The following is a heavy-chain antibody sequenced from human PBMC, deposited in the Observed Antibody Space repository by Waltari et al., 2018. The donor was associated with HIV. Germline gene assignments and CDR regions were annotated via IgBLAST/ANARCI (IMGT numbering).Heavy chain of an antibody. CDR2: VYSNRLA. CDR1: TGYISQNYY. D-gene: IGHD4-17*01. V-gene: IGHV4-39*01. Sequence: QLQLQESGPALVKPSETLSLTCTVSTGYISQNYYWGWVRQSPGTGLEWIGVVYSNRLAHYSPFLESRVTISVDSSKNLFSLTLTCVTAADTALYFSATLSTVTGTIDYWGQGSLVTVSS. CDR3: ATLSTVTGTIDY. J-gene: IGHJ4*02.